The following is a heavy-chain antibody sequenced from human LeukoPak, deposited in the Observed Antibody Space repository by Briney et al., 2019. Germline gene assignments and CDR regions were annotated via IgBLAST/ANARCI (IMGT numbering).Heavy chain of an antibody. V-gene: IGHV3-48*01. CDR1: GFTFNSYS. Sequence: GGSLRLSCAASGFTFNSYSMNWVRQAPGRGLEWISYISLSSSTIYYADSVKGRFTISRDNAKNSLYLQMNSLRAEDTAVYYCARVGAYSSSWYEFDYWGQGTLVTVSS. CDR3: ARVGAYSSSWYEFDY. J-gene: IGHJ4*02. D-gene: IGHD6-13*01. CDR2: ISLSSSTI.